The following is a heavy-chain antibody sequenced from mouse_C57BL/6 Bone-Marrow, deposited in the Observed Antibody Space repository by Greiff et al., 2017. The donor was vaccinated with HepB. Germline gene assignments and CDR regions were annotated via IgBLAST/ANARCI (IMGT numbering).Heavy chain of an antibody. J-gene: IGHJ3*01. V-gene: IGHV1-75*01. Sequence: QVQLQQSGPELVKPGASVKISCKASGYTFTDYYINWVKQRPGQGLEWIGWIFPGSGSTYYNEKFKGKATLTVDKSSSTAYMLLISLTSEDSAVYFCAREGDYDDGSEVAYWGQGTLVTVSA. CDR3: AREGDYDDGSEVAY. CDR2: IFPGSGST. CDR1: GYTFTDYY. D-gene: IGHD2-4*01.